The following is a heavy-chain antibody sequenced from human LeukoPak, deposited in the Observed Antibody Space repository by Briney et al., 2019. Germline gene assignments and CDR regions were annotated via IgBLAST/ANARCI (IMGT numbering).Heavy chain of an antibody. CDR3: AKDDSIDY. CDR2: ISGSGGST. D-gene: IGHD3-22*01. Sequence: GGSLRLSCTVSGFTVSSNSMSWVRQAPGKGLEWVSAISGSGGSTYYADSVKGRFTISRDNSKNTLYLQMNSLRAEDTAVYYCAKDDSIDYWGQGTLVTVSS. V-gene: IGHV3-23*01. CDR1: GFTVSSNS. J-gene: IGHJ4*02.